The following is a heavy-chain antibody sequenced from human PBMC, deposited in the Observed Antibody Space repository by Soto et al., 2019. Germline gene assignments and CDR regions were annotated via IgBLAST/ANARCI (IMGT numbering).Heavy chain of an antibody. CDR2: IHYSGST. CDR3: AIYGGNSVYFDY. Sequence: SETLSLTCTVSGGSISSYYWSWIRQPPGKGLEWIGYIHYSGSTNYIPSLKSRVTISVDTSKNQLSLRLNSVTAADTAVYYCAIYGGNSVYFDYWGQGTLVTVSS. J-gene: IGHJ4*02. V-gene: IGHV4-59*08. D-gene: IGHD4-17*01. CDR1: GGSISSYY.